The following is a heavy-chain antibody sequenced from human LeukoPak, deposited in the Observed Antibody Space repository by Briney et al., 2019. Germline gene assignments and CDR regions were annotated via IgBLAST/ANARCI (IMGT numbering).Heavy chain of an antibody. CDR2: IRYDGSNK. CDR3: ARELNGYGYYFFDY. Sequence: PGGSLRLSCAASRFTFSSYGMHWVRQAPGKGLEWVAFIRYDGSNKYYADSVKGRFTISRDNSKNTLYLQMNSLRAEDTAVYYCARELNGYGYYFFDYWGPGTLVTVSS. D-gene: IGHD3-16*01. V-gene: IGHV3-30*02. CDR1: RFTFSSYG. J-gene: IGHJ4*02.